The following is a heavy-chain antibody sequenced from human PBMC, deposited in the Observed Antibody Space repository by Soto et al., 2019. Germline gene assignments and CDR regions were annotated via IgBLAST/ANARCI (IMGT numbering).Heavy chain of an antibody. J-gene: IGHJ4*02. CDR2: ISAYNGNT. D-gene: IGHD2-2*01. V-gene: IGHV1-18*04. CDR1: GYTFTSYG. CDR3: ARVDPAPRYCSSTSCYRSFDY. Sequence: AASVKVSCKASGYTFTSYGISWVRQAPGQGLEWMGWISAYNGNTNYAQKLQGRVTMTTDTSTSTAYMELRSLRSDDTAVYYCARVDPAPRYCSSTSCYRSFDYWGQGTLVTVSS.